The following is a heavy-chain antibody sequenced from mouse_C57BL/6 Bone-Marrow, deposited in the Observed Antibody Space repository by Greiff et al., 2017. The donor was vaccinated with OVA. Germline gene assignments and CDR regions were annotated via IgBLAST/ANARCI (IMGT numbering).Heavy chain of an antibody. CDR2: ILPGSGST. Sequence: VQLQQSGAELMKPGASVKLSCKATGYTFTGYWIAWVKQRPGHVLEWIGAILPGSGSTNYNEKFKGKATFTSDTSSNTAYMQLSSLTTEYSSIYYCARDYDGGGYYAMDYWGQGTSVTVSS. J-gene: IGHJ4*01. V-gene: IGHV1-9*01. CDR3: ARDYDGGGYYAMDY. CDR1: GYTFTGYW. D-gene: IGHD2-4*01.